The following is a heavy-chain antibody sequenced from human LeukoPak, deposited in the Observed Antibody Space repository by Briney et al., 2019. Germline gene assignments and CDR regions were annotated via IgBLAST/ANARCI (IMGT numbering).Heavy chain of an antibody. CDR2: VFYRGNT. CDR1: GGSVGTSRYQ. Sequence: SETLSLTCTVSGGSVGTSRYQWGWIRQPPGKGLEWIGNVFYRGNTYSNPSLRGRVTISLDTSKNQFSLNLSSVTAADTAVYYCARDRWNDISFDCWGQGRLVTVSS. D-gene: IGHD1-1*01. V-gene: IGHV4-39*07. CDR3: ARDRWNDISFDC. J-gene: IGHJ4*02.